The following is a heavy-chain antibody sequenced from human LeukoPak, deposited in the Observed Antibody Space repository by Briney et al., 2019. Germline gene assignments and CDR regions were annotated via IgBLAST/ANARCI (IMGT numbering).Heavy chain of an antibody. CDR2: IYSGGST. Sequence: GGSLRLSCAASEFSVGSNYMTWVRQAPGKGLEWVSLIYSGGSTYYADSVKGRFTISRDNSKNTLYLQMNSLRAEDTAVYYCAKGGQQFDPWGQGTLVTVSS. D-gene: IGHD6-13*01. J-gene: IGHJ5*02. V-gene: IGHV3-53*01. CDR1: EFSVGSNY. CDR3: AKGGQQFDP.